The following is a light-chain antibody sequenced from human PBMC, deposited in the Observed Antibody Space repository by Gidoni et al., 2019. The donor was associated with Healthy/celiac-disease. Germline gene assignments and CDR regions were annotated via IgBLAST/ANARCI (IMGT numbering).Light chain of an antibody. V-gene: IGKV3-11*01. CDR1: QSSSSY. CDR2: DAS. Sequence: EILLTQSPATLYLSPGASATPSCVPSQSSSSYLAWYQQKPGQPPRRLIYDASNRATGIPARFSGSGSGTDFTLTISSLEPEDVAVYYCQQRSNWPWTFGQGTKVEIK. CDR3: QQRSNWPWT. J-gene: IGKJ1*01.